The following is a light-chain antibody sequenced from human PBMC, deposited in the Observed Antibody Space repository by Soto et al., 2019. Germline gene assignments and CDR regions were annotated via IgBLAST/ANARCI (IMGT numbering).Light chain of an antibody. V-gene: IGLV2-14*01. CDR1: SSDVGAYNY. CDR2: AVN. CDR3: SSFTTSSTVL. Sequence: QSALTQPASVSGSPGQSITISCTGSSSDVGAYNYVSWYQQHPGKVPKLMVYAVNNRPSGVSSRFSGSKSGNTASLTISGLQADDEADYYCSSFTTSSTVLFGGGTKLTVL. J-gene: IGLJ2*01.